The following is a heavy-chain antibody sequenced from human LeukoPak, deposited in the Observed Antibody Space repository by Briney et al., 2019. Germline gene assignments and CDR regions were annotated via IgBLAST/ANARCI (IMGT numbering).Heavy chain of an antibody. J-gene: IGHJ4*02. Sequence: GASVKVSCKVSGYTLTELSMHWVRQAPGKGLEWMGGFDPEDGETIYAQKFQGRVTMTEDTSTDTAYMELSSLRSEDTAVYYCARIYCSSTSCYNYFDYWGQGTLVTVSS. V-gene: IGHV1-24*01. CDR3: ARIYCSSTSCYNYFDY. D-gene: IGHD2-2*01. CDR1: GYTLTELS. CDR2: FDPEDGET.